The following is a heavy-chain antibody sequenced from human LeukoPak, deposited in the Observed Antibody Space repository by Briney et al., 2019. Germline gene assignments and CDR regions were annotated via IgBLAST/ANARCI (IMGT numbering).Heavy chain of an antibody. D-gene: IGHD6-19*01. Sequence: GGSLRLSCAASGFTFGSYEMNWVRQAPGKGLEWVSYISSSGSTIYYADSVKGRFTISRDNAKNTLYLQMNSLRADDTAVYYCARSRWLDAFDYWGQGTLVTVSS. J-gene: IGHJ4*02. V-gene: IGHV3-48*03. CDR3: ARSRWLDAFDY. CDR2: ISSSGSTI. CDR1: GFTFGSYE.